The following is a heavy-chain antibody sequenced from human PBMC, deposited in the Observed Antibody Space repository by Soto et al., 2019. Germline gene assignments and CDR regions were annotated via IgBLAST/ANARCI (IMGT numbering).Heavy chain of an antibody. CDR2: ISGSRDST. J-gene: IGHJ4*02. CDR1: GFTFSRDA. V-gene: IGHV3-23*01. Sequence: EVPLLESEAHLVQPGGSLRLSCAASGFTFSRDAMNWVRLAPGSGLEWVSFISGSRDSTYYADSVKGRFTIPRDNSKNTLDLQMDSLRVEDTAVYYCANPLLAGYFDHWGQGTLVTVCS. D-gene: IGHD2-8*02. CDR3: ANPLLAGYFDH.